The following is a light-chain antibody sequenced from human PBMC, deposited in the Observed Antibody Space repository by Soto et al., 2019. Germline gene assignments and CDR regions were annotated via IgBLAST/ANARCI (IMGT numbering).Light chain of an antibody. CDR1: SSDVGSYNL. CDR3: CSYERSSTPRYV. CDR2: EGS. J-gene: IGLJ1*01. Sequence: QSVLTQPASVSESPGQSITISCTGTSSDVGSYNLVSWYQHHPGKAPKLLIYEGSKRPSGVSNRFSGSKSGNTASLTISGLQAEDEADYYCCSYERSSTPRYVFGTGTKLTVL. V-gene: IGLV2-23*01.